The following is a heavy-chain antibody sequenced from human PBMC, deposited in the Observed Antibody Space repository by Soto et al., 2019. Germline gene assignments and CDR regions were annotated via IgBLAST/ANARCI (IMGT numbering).Heavy chain of an antibody. J-gene: IGHJ6*02. CDR3: VIVEGSGSYSPGGYYYYYGMDV. D-gene: IGHD3-10*01. Sequence: GESLKISCKGSGYSFTSYWIGWVRQMPGKGLEWMGTIYPGDSDTRYSPSFQGQVTISADKSISTAYLQWSSLKASDTAMYYCVIVEGSGSYSPGGYYYYYGMDVWGQGTTVTVSS. CDR2: IYPGDSDT. V-gene: IGHV5-51*01. CDR1: GYSFTSYW.